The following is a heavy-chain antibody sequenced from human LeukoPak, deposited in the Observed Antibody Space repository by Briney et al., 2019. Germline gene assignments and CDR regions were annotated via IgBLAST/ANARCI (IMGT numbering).Heavy chain of an antibody. CDR2: IYYSGST. Sequence: SETLSLTCTVSGGSIGSYYWSWIRQPPGKGLEWIGYIYYSGSTNYNPSLKSRVTISVDTSKNQFSLKLSSVTAADSAVYYCARVEYSGSYYGGLDYWGQGTLVTVSP. CDR3: ARVEYSGSYYGGLDY. J-gene: IGHJ4*02. V-gene: IGHV4-59*01. D-gene: IGHD1-26*01. CDR1: GGSIGSYY.